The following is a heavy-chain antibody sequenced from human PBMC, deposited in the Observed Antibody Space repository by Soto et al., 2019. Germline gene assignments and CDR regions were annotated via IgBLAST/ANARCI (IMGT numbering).Heavy chain of an antibody. D-gene: IGHD3-10*01. CDR2: IKSKTDGGTT. Sequence: GGSLRLSCAASGFTFSNAWMSWVRQAPGKGLEWVGRIKSKTDGGTTDYAAPVKGRFTISRDDSKNTLYLQMNSLKTEDTAVYYCTTDIPTSTYGPLRDYYYYYMDVWGKGTTVTVSS. J-gene: IGHJ6*03. CDR3: TTDIPTSTYGPLRDYYYYYMDV. V-gene: IGHV3-15*01. CDR1: GFTFSNAW.